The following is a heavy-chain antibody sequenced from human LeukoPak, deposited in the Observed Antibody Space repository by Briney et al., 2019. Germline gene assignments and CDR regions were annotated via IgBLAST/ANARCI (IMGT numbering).Heavy chain of an antibody. D-gene: IGHD3-22*01. J-gene: IGHJ4*02. CDR2: ISSSGSTI. V-gene: IGHV3-11*01. CDR3: AKSRNYYDSSGVYY. Sequence: GGSLRLSCAASGFTFSDYYMSWIRQAPGKGLEWVSYISSSGSTIYYADSVKGRFTISRDNGKNSLYLQMNSLRAEDTAVYYCAKSRNYYDSSGVYYWGQGTLVTVSS. CDR1: GFTFSDYY.